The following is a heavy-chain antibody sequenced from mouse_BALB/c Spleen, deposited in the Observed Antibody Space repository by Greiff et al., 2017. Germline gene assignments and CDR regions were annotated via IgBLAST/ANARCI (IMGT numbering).Heavy chain of an antibody. D-gene: IGHD1-1*01. V-gene: IGHV2-2*02. CDR2: IWSGGST. Sequence: QVQLQQSGPGLVQPSQSLSITCTVSGFSLTSYGVHWVRQSPGKGLEWLGVIWSGGSTDYNAAFISRLSISKDNSKSQVFFKMNSLQANDTAIYYCAREGPTTVVPYWYFDVWGAGTTVTVAS. J-gene: IGHJ1*01. CDR1: GFSLTSYG. CDR3: AREGPTTVVPYWYFDV.